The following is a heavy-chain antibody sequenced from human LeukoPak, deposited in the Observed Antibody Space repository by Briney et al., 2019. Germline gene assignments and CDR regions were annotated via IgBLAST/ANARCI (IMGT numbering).Heavy chain of an antibody. CDR3: ARVEVEGDYGYYGMDV. CDR1: GYTFTSYY. V-gene: IGHV1-46*01. Sequence: ASVKVSCKASGYTFTSYYMHWVRQAPGQGLEWMGIINPSGGSTSYAQKFQGRITMTRDTSTSTVYMELSSLRSEDTAVYYCARVEVEGDYGYYGMDVWGQGTTVTVSS. CDR2: INPSGGST. D-gene: IGHD4-17*01. J-gene: IGHJ6*02.